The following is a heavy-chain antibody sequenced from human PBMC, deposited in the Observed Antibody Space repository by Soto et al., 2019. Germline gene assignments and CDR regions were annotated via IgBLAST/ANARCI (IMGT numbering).Heavy chain of an antibody. CDR1: GGSFSGYY. CDR2: INHSGST. D-gene: IGHD5-18*01. Sequence: QVQLQQWGAGLLKPSETLSLTCAVYGGSFSGYYWSWIRQPPGKGLEWIGEINHSGSTNYNPSLKSRVTISVDTSKNQFSLKLSSVTAADTAVYYCARGGGYSYAPRYFDYWGRGTLVTVSS. V-gene: IGHV4-34*01. CDR3: ARGGGYSYAPRYFDY. J-gene: IGHJ4*02.